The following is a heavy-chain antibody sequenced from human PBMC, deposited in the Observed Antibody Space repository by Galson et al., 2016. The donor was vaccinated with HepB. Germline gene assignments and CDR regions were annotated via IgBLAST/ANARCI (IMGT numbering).Heavy chain of an antibody. Sequence: SLRLSCAASGFTFSSYGLHWVRQAPGKGLEWVAVISYDGSNKYYADSVKGRFTISRDNSKNTLYLQMNSLRAEDTAMYYCSRGKIEYSTTSNPDYWGQGTLLTVSS. D-gene: IGHD6-6*01. CDR1: GFTFSSYG. V-gene: IGHV3-30*04. CDR3: SRGKIEYSTTSNPDY. CDR2: ISYDGSNK. J-gene: IGHJ4*02.